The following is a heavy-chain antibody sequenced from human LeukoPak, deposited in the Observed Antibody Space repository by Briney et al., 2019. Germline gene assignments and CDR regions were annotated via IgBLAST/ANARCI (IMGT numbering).Heavy chain of an antibody. V-gene: IGHV4-39*01. CDR3: ARRCSGWYRNWFDP. Sequence: PSETLSLTCTVSGGSISSSSYYWGWIRQPPGKGLEWIGSIYYSGSTYYNPSLKSRVTISVDTSKNQFSLKLSSVTAADTAVYYCARRCSGWYRNWFDPWGQGTLVTVSS. CDR1: GGSISSSSYY. CDR2: IYYSGST. J-gene: IGHJ5*02. D-gene: IGHD6-19*01.